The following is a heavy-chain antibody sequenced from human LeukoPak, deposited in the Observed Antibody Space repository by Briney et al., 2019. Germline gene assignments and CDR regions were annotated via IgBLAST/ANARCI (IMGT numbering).Heavy chain of an antibody. CDR2: IYYSGST. V-gene: IGHV4-31*03. D-gene: IGHD3-9*01. CDR3: ARLRYFDWSPYYFDY. J-gene: IGHJ4*02. CDR1: GGSISSGGYY. Sequence: SETLSLTCTVSGGSISSGGYYWSWIRQHSGKGLEWIGYIYYSGSTYYNPSLKSRVTISVDTSKNQFSLKLSSVTAADTAVYYCARLRYFDWSPYYFDYWGQGTLVTVSS.